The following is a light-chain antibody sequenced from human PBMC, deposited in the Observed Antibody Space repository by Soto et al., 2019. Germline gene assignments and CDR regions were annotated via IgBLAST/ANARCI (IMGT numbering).Light chain of an antibody. CDR1: SSDVGGYNL. J-gene: IGLJ2*01. CDR3: CSYAGSRSFVV. V-gene: IGLV2-23*03. CDR2: EGS. Sequence: QSALTQPASVSGSPGQSITISCTGTSSDVGGYNLVSWYQQHPGKAPKLIIYEGSKRPSGVSNRFSGYKSGNTASLTISGLHDEDEADYYHCSYAGSRSFVVFGGGTQLTVL.